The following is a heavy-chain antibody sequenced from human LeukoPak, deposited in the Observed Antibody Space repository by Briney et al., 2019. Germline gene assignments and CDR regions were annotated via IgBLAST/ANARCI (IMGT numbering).Heavy chain of an antibody. D-gene: IGHD4-11*01. CDR2: IYYSGST. CDR3: ASTSMTTVTTWAAEYFQH. CDR1: GGSISSSSYY. Sequence: KPSETLSLTCTVSGGSISSSSYYWGWIRQPPGKGLEWIGSIYYSGSTYYNPSLKSRVTISVDTSKNQFSLKLSSVTAADTAVYYCASTSMTTVTTWAAEYFQHWGQGTLVTVSS. V-gene: IGHV4-39*07. J-gene: IGHJ1*01.